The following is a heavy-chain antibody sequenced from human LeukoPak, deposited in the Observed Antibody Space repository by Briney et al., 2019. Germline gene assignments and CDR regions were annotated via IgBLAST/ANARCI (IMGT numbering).Heavy chain of an antibody. D-gene: IGHD5-24*01. Sequence: SVKVSCKAFGGTFSNYAITWVRQAPGQGLEWMGRIIPIFGTANYAQKFQGRVTITTDESTSTDYMELSSLRSKDTAVYYCARGDGYGYNWFDSWGQGTLVTVSS. CDR1: GGTFSNYA. CDR3: ARGDGYGYNWFDS. CDR2: IIPIFGTA. V-gene: IGHV1-69*05. J-gene: IGHJ5*01.